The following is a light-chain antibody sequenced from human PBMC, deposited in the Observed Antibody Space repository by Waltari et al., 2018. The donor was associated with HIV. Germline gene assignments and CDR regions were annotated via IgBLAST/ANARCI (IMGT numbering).Light chain of an antibody. CDR2: GAS. J-gene: IGKJ4*01. CDR3: QQYGSSPLT. CDR1: QSVSSNS. Sequence: EVVLTQSPGTLSFSPGDRATLSCRASQSVSSNSLAWYQHRPGLAPRLLIYGASSRATGIPDRFSGSGSGTDFTLTINRPEPEDSAVFYCQQYGSSPLTFGGGTKVEIK. V-gene: IGKV3-20*01.